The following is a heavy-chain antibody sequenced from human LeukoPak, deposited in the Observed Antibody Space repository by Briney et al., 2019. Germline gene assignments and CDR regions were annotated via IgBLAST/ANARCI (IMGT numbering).Heavy chain of an antibody. CDR1: GFTFSDYS. D-gene: IGHD5-24*01. Sequence: GGSLRLSSAASGFTFSDYSMNWVRQAPGKGLEWISYIGIDSGNTNYADSVKGRFTISGDKAKNSLHLQMNSLRVEDTAVYYCARDYKYAFDNWGQGTLVTVSS. J-gene: IGHJ4*02. CDR2: IGIDSGNT. CDR3: ARDYKYAFDN. V-gene: IGHV3-48*01.